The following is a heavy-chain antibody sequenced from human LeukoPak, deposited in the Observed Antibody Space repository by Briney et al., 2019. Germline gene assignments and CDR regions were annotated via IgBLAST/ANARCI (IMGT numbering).Heavy chain of an antibody. J-gene: IGHJ3*02. V-gene: IGHV1-18*01. CDR1: GYTFTNDG. CDR2: IGTKSGNT. D-gene: IGHD7-27*01. CDR3: ARTPLGKMHAFDI. Sequence: ASVKVSCKASGYTFTNDGISWVRQAPGQGLEWMGWIGTKSGNTNYAPNFQARVTLTTDTSSTTAYMELRSLTSDDTAAYYCARTPLGKMHAFDIWGQGTIVTVSS.